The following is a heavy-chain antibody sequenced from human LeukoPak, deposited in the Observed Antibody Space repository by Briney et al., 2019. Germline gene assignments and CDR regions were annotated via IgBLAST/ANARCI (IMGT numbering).Heavy chain of an antibody. V-gene: IGHV4-59*08. Sequence: SETLSLTCAVSGGSITTYYWSWIRQTPGKGLEWIGYISNSGTTNYNSSLKSRVTISVDTSKNQVSLKLSSVTAADAAVYYCAGGLERSPLDYWGQGTLVTVSS. CDR3: AGGLERSPLDY. CDR2: ISNSGTT. D-gene: IGHD1-1*01. J-gene: IGHJ4*02. CDR1: GGSITTYY.